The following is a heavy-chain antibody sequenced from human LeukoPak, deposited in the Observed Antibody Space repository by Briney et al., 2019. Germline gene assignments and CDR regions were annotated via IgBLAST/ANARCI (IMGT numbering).Heavy chain of an antibody. CDR3: ARGRQLLSSSTFDP. CDR2: MDPDGRTI. Sequence: PGGSLRLSCAASGFTFSSYWMHWVRQAPGKGLEWVSRMDPDGRTIDYADSVKGRFTISRDNAKDTLYLQMNSVRAEDTAVYYCARGRQLLSSSTFDPWGQGTLVTVSS. D-gene: IGHD2-2*01. CDR1: GFTFSSYW. V-gene: IGHV3-74*01. J-gene: IGHJ5*02.